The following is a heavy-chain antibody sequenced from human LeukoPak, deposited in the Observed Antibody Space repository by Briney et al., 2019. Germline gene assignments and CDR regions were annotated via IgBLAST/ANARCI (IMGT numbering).Heavy chain of an antibody. CDR3: ARGPPNWGYDY. V-gene: IGHV1-8*02. CDR1: GYTFTNYT. J-gene: IGHJ4*02. Sequence: ASVKVSCKASGYTFTNYTINWVRLAPGQGLEWMGWMSPNSGDTGYAQKFQDRVTMTRNTSISTAYMELSSLRSDDTAVYYCARGPPNWGYDYWGPGTLVTVSS. D-gene: IGHD7-27*01. CDR2: MSPNSGDT.